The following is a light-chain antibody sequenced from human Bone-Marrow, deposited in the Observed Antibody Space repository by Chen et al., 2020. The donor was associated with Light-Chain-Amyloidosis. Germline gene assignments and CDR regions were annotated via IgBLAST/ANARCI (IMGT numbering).Light chain of an antibody. Sequence: SYVLTQPSSVSVAPGQTATIACGGNNIGSTSVHWYQQKPGQAPLLVVYDDSDRPSGIPGRLSGSNSGDTATLTISRVEAGDEADYYCQVWGRSSDRPVFGGGTKLPVL. CDR1: NIGSTS. CDR2: DDS. CDR3: QVWGRSSDRPV. V-gene: IGLV3-21*02. J-gene: IGLJ3*02.